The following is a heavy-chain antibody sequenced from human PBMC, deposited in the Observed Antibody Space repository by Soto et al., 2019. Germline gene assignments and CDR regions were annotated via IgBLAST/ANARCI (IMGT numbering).Heavy chain of an antibody. J-gene: IGHJ4*01. Sequence: GVSLRLSCTASGFPFGDYAMSWVRQAPGKGLEWVGFIRSKAYGGTTEYAASVKGRFTISRDDSKSIAYLQMNSLKTEDTAVYYCTRGQRYSGSRSYFDYGGHGTLVTVSS. CDR3: TRGQRYSGSRSYFDY. V-gene: IGHV3-49*04. CDR1: GFPFGDYA. D-gene: IGHD1-26*01. CDR2: IRSKAYGGTT.